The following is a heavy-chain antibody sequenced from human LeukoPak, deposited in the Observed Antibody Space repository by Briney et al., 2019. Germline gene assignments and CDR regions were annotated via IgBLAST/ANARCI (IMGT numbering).Heavy chain of an antibody. V-gene: IGHV4-61*02. CDR2: IYTSGST. Sequence: SQTLSLTCTVSGVSISSGSYYWSWIRQPAGKGLEWIGRIYTSGSTNYNPSLKSRVTISADTSKNHFPLKLNSVTTADTAVYYCTRGAGWLIDYWGQGILVTVSS. D-gene: IGHD3-16*01. CDR3: TRGAGWLIDY. CDR1: GVSISSGSYY. J-gene: IGHJ4*02.